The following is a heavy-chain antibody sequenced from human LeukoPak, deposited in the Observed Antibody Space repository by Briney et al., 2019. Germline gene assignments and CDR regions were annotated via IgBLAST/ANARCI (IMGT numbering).Heavy chain of an antibody. CDR1: GFTFSSYS. CDR3: VRDTFSPDAFDI. CDR2: LSTSSSYI. D-gene: IGHD3-16*01. V-gene: IGHV3-21*01. J-gene: IGHJ3*02. Sequence: NPGGSLRLSCAASGFTFSSYSMNWVRQARGRGLEWVSSLSTSSSYIYSADSVKGRFTISRDNAQNSLDLQMNSLRAEDTAVYYCVRDTFSPDAFDIWGQGTMVTVSS.